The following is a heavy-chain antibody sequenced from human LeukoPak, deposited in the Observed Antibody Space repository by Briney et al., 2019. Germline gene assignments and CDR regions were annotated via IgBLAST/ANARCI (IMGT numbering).Heavy chain of an antibody. J-gene: IGHJ4*02. D-gene: IGHD6-19*01. Sequence: GGSLRLSCAASGFTFSSYGMHWVRQAPGKGLEWVAFIRYDGSNKYYADSVKGRFTISRDNSKNTLYLQMNSLRAEDTAVYYCAKDADGKQWLVRPSDYWGQGTLVIVSS. CDR2: IRYDGSNK. CDR3: AKDADGKQWLVRPSDY. CDR1: GFTFSSYG. V-gene: IGHV3-30*02.